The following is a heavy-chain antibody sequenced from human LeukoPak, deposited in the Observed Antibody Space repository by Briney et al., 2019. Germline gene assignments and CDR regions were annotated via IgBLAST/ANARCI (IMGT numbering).Heavy chain of an antibody. CDR3: ARAGYYDSSGWSDAFDI. V-gene: IGHV3-30*09. D-gene: IGHD3-22*01. J-gene: IGHJ3*02. CDR2: ISHDGSNK. Sequence: PGRSLRLSCAASGFTFSSYAMHWVRQAPGKGLEWVSVISHDGSNKYYADSVKGRFAISRDNSKNTLYLQMNSLRAEDTAVYYCARAGYYDSSGWSDAFDIWGQGTMVTVSS. CDR1: GFTFSSYA.